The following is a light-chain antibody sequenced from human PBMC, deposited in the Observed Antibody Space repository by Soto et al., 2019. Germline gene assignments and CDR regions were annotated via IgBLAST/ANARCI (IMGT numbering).Light chain of an antibody. CDR2: GAS. V-gene: IGKV3-15*01. CDR1: QSVSSS. CDR3: QQYNNWWT. J-gene: IGKJ1*01. Sequence: EIVMTQSPATLSVSPGERATLSCRASQSVSSSLAWYQQKPGRAPRLLIYGASTRATGVPARFSGSGSGTEFTLTISSLQSEDFAVYYCQQYNNWWTFGQGTKVEIK.